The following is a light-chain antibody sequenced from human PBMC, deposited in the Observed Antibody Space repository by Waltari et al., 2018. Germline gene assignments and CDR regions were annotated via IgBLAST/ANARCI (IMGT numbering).Light chain of an antibody. J-gene: IGLJ3*02. CDR3: CSYAGSSTGV. CDR1: SSDVGSYNL. CDR2: GVT. Sequence: QSALTQPASVSGSPGQSITISCTGTSSDVGSYNLVSWYQQHPGKAPKLMVYGVTKRPSGVSNRFSGAKSGNSASLTISGLQAEDEADYYCCSYAGSSTGVFGGGTKVTVL. V-gene: IGLV2-23*02.